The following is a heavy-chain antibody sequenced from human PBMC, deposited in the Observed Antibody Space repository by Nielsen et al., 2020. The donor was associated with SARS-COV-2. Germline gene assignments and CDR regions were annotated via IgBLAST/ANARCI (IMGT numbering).Heavy chain of an antibody. D-gene: IGHD2-21*01. CDR3: ARGGGCGGDCYDS. CDR1: AFTFSTYW. V-gene: IGHV3-74*01. Sequence: GESLKISCAASAFTFSTYWMHWVRQAPEKGLVWVSRINSDGSSTNYADSVKGRFTISRDNAKNTLYLQMNSLRAEDTAVYYCARGGGCGGDCYDSWGQGTLVTVSS. J-gene: IGHJ4*02. CDR2: INSDGSST.